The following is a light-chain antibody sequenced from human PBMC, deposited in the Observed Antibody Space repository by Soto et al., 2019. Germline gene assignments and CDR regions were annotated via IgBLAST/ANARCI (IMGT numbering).Light chain of an antibody. CDR3: HQYAYAPLT. J-gene: IGKJ4*01. Sequence: EIVLTQSPGTLSLSPGERATLSCRASQTVGNDYLAWFQKKGGQPPRLLIYHSSRRAAGIPDRFSGNGSGRDFTLTISRLEPEDFAVYYCHQYAYAPLTFGGGTKVEIK. CDR2: HSS. V-gene: IGKV3-20*01. CDR1: QTVGNDY.